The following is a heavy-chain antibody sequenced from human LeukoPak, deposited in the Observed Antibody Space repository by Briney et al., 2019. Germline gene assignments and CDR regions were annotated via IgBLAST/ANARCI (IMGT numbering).Heavy chain of an antibody. V-gene: IGHV4-39*07. J-gene: IGHJ4*02. CDR2: INHSGST. CDR1: GGSISSSRYS. Sequence: SETLSLTCTVSGGSISSSRYSWGWIRQPPGKGLEWIGEINHSGSTNYNPSLKSRVTISVDTSKNQFSLKLSSVTAADTAVYYCARGRARIDYWGQGTLVTVSS. CDR3: ARGRARIDY.